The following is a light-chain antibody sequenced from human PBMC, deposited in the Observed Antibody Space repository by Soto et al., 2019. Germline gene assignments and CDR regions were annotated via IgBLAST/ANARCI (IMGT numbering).Light chain of an antibody. CDR1: SSDVGGHNY. CDR2: EVN. Sequence: QSALTQPASVSGSPGQSITISCTGTSSDVGGHNYVSWYQQHPGKAPKNMIYEVNNGPSGVSDRFSGSKSGNMASLTISGLQAEDEAYYYCSSFTNSGTVVFGGGTQLTVL. CDR3: SSFTNSGTVV. J-gene: IGLJ2*01. V-gene: IGLV2-14*01.